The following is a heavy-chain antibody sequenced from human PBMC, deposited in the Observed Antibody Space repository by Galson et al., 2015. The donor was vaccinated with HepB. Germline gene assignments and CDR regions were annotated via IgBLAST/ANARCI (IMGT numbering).Heavy chain of an antibody. J-gene: IGHJ4*02. CDR2: ISSSSSTI. CDR3: ARGYCSGGSCYSTVGY. D-gene: IGHD2-15*01. CDR1: GFTFSSYS. Sequence: SLRLSCAASGFTFSSYSMNWVRQAPGKGLEWVSYISSSSSTIYYTDSVKGRFTISRDNAKNSLYLQMNSLRAEDTAVYYCARGYCSGGSCYSTVGYWGQGTLVTVSS. V-gene: IGHV3-48*01.